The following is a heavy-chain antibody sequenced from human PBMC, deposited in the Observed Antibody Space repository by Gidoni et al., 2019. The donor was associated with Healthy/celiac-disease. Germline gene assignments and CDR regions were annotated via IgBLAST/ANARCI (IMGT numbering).Heavy chain of an antibody. CDR3: AREGSAGSGSHIWGSFDY. D-gene: IGHD3-10*01. CDR2: ISAYNGNT. J-gene: IGHJ4*02. Sequence: QVQLVQSGAEVKKPGASVKVSCKPSGYTFTSSGISWVRQAPGQGLDGMGRISAYNGNTNYAQKLQGRVTMTTDTSTSTAYMELRSLRSDDTAVYYCAREGSAGSGSHIWGSFDYWGQGTLVTVSS. V-gene: IGHV1-18*01. CDR1: GYTFTSSG.